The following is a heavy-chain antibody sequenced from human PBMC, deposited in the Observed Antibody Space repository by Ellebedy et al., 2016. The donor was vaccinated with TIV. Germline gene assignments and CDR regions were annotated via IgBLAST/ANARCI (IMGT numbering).Heavy chain of an antibody. CDR2: IYYSGST. CDR1: GASITSGGFS. V-gene: IGHV4-61*08. D-gene: IGHD5-18*01. J-gene: IGHJ4*02. Sequence: MPSETLSLTCTVSGASITSGGFSWTWVRQPPGMGLEWFGYIYYSGSTNYNPSLQSRFTISVNPSKNQFSLKLSSVTAADTAVFYCAIGFSYGLLDYWGQGTLVAVSS. CDR3: AIGFSYGLLDY.